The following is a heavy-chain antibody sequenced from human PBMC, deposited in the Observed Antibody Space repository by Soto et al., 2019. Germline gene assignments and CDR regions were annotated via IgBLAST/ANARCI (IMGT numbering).Heavy chain of an antibody. CDR3: ASDPLYDSSGSHYGY. CDR1: GYSISSSNW. Sequence: PSETLSLTCAVSGYSISSSNWWIWVRQPPGKGLEWIGEIYHSGSTNYNPSLKSRVTISVDKSKNQFSLKLSSVTAADTAAYYCASDPLYDSSGSHYGYWGQGTLVTVSS. D-gene: IGHD3-22*01. J-gene: IGHJ4*02. CDR2: IYHSGST. V-gene: IGHV4-4*02.